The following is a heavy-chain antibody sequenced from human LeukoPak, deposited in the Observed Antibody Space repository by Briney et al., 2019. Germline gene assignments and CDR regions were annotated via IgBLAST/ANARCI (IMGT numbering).Heavy chain of an antibody. Sequence: ASETLSLTCAVSGYSISSGYYWGWIRQPPGKGLEWIGSIYHSGSTYYNPSLKSRVTISVDTSKNQFSLKLSSVTAADTPVYYCARVGYCSGGSCYRDAFDIWGQGTMVTVSS. CDR2: IYHSGST. D-gene: IGHD2-15*01. CDR3: ARVGYCSGGSCYRDAFDI. V-gene: IGHV4-38-2*01. CDR1: GYSISSGYY. J-gene: IGHJ3*02.